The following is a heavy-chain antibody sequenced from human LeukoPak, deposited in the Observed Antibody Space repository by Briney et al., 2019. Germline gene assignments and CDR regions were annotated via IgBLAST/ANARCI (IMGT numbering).Heavy chain of an antibody. CDR1: GFTFDDYA. CDR2: ISWNSGSI. V-gene: IGHV3-9*01. Sequence: GGSLRLSCAASGFTFDDYAMHWVRQAPGKGLEWVSGISWNSGSIGYADSVKGRFTISRDNAKNSLHLQMNSLRAEDTALYYRAKDYYYGSGGVFDYWGQGTLVTVSS. D-gene: IGHD3-10*01. CDR3: AKDYYYGSGGVFDY. J-gene: IGHJ4*02.